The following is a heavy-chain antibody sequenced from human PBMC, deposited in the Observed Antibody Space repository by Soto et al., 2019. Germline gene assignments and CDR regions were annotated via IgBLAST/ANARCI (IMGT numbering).Heavy chain of an antibody. V-gene: IGHV3-9*01. CDR3: AGVHSSGWYVEPYDA. J-gene: IGHJ3*01. D-gene: IGHD6-19*01. CDR1: GFKFDDYA. Sequence: EVQLVESGGNLARPGESLRLSCTASGFKFDDYAFHWVRQAPGKGPEWVSGINWNGAYSGYADSVKGRFTISRDNAGNSVYLQMDTLRPEDTALYYCAGVHSSGWYVEPYDAWGQGTMVTVSS. CDR2: INWNGAYS.